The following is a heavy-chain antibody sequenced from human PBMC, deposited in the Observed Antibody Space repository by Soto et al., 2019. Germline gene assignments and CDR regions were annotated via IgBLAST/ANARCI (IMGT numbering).Heavy chain of an antibody. D-gene: IGHD3-22*01. CDR3: AKRVKWLPYYYGMDV. Sequence: PGGSMRLSCAASGFTFSSYWMSWVRQAPGKGLEWVANIKQDGSEKYYVDSVKGRFTISRDNAKNSLYLQMNSLRAEDTAVYHCAKRVKWLPYYYGMDVWGQGTTVTVSS. CDR1: GFTFSSYW. CDR2: IKQDGSEK. V-gene: IGHV3-7*02. J-gene: IGHJ6*02.